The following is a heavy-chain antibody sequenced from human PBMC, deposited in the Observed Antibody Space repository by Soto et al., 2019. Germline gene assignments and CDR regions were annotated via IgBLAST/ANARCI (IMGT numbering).Heavy chain of an antibody. CDR3: ARMYGDPRDY. J-gene: IGHJ4*02. V-gene: IGHV4-34*01. CDR1: GGSFSGYY. CDR2: INHSGST. Sequence: QVQLQQWGAGLLKPSETLSLTCAVYGGSFSGYYWSWIRQPPGKGLEWIGEINHSGSTNYNPSLKSRVTISVDTSKNQFSLKLSSVTAADTAVYYCARMYGDPRDYWGQGTLVTVSS. D-gene: IGHD3-10*02.